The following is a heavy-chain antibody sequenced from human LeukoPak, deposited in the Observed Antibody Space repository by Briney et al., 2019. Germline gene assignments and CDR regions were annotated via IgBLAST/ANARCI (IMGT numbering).Heavy chain of an antibody. CDR3: AKEIWPTVTTPGRTYFDY. CDR1: GFTFSTYS. Sequence: GGSLRLSCADSGFTFSTYSMNWVRQAPGKGLEWVSSISKSSYYIYYADSVKGRFTISRDNSKNTLYLQMNSLRAEDTAVYYCAKEIWPTVTTPGRTYFDYWGQGTLVTVSS. V-gene: IGHV3-21*01. J-gene: IGHJ4*02. D-gene: IGHD4-17*01. CDR2: ISKSSYYI.